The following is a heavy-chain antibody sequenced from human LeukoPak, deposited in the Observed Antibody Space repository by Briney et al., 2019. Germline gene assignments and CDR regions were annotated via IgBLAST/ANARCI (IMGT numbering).Heavy chain of an antibody. Sequence: SETLSLTCAVYGGSFSGYYWSWIRQPPGKGLEWIGEINHSGSTNYNPSLKSRVTISVDTSKNQFSLKLSSVTAADTAVFYCARGRGGNCSGGSCYGNWFDPWGQGTLDTVSS. D-gene: IGHD2-15*01. J-gene: IGHJ5*02. CDR3: ARGRGGNCSGGSCYGNWFDP. CDR1: GGSFSGYY. V-gene: IGHV4-34*01. CDR2: INHSGST.